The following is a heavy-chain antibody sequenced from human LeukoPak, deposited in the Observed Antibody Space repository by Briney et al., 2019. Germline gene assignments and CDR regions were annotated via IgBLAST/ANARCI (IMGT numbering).Heavy chain of an antibody. CDR2: ISISGNYK. CDR1: GFTFSRYS. J-gene: IGHJ4*02. Sequence: GGSLRLSCAASGFTFSRYSMNWVRQAPGKGLEWVSSISISGNYKYYPDSLKGRFTISRDNAKNSLYLQMNSLRAEDTAVYYCAKGDTTWELPHDYWGQGTLVTVSS. CDR3: AKGDTTWELPHDY. D-gene: IGHD1-26*01. V-gene: IGHV3-21*04.